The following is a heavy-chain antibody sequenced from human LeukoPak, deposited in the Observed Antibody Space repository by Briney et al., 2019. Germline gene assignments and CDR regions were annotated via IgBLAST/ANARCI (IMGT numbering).Heavy chain of an antibody. CDR2: ISTSGDNT. Sequence: GGSLRLSCAASGFTFSSYSMCWVRQAPGKGLEWVSSISTSGDNTYYADSVKGRFTISRDNSKNTLYLQINSLRAEDTAVYYCAKVPKGGYFDYWGQGTLVTVSS. V-gene: IGHV3-23*01. CDR1: GFTFSSYS. CDR3: AKVPKGGYFDY. J-gene: IGHJ4*02. D-gene: IGHD6-13*01.